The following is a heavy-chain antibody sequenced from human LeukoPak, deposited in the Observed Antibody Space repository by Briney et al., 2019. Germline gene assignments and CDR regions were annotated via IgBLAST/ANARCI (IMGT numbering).Heavy chain of an antibody. Sequence: ASVKVSCKASGYTFTGYYIHWVRQAPGRGLEWMGWINPNNGGTDYEQNLQGRVTMTRDTSISTVYMELTRLRSDDTATYYCARGGEVTIFAAIFPKWFDPWGQGTLVTVSS. CDR1: GYTFTGYY. CDR3: ARGGEVTIFAAIFPKWFDP. V-gene: IGHV1-2*02. J-gene: IGHJ5*02. D-gene: IGHD3-3*01. CDR2: INPNNGGT.